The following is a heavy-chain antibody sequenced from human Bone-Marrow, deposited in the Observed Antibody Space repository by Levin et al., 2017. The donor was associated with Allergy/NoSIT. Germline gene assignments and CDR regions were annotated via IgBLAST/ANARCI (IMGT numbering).Heavy chain of an antibody. V-gene: IGHV3-53*01. D-gene: IGHD6-13*01. CDR2: IYTGGFT. J-gene: IGHJ6*04. Sequence: GESLKISCAASGFTVSCIHMSWVRQAPGKGLEWVSFIYTGGFTYYADSVRGRFTISRDNSKNTVYLQMNSVRAEDTAVYYCARDSSTLGSGMDVWGEGTTVTVSS. CDR1: GFTVSCIH. CDR3: ARDSSTLGSGMDV.